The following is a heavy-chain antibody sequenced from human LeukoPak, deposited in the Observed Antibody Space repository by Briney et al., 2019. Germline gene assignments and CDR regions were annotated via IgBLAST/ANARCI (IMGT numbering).Heavy chain of an antibody. J-gene: IGHJ4*02. CDR3: ATQAKAAHFDY. Sequence: GGSLRLSCAASGFTFSGYGMHWVRQAPGKGLEWVAVIWYDGSNKYYADSVKGRFTISRDNSKNTLYLQMNSLRAEDTAVYYCATQAKAAHFDYWGQGTLVTVSS. D-gene: IGHD6-6*01. CDR1: GFTFSGYG. CDR2: IWYDGSNK. V-gene: IGHV3-33*01.